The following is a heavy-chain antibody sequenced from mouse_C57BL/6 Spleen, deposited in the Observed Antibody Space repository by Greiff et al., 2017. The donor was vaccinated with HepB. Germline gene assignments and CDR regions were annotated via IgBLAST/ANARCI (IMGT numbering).Heavy chain of an antibody. V-gene: IGHV1-55*01. D-gene: IGHD1-1*01. Sequence: VQLQQPGAELVKPGASVKMSCKASGYTFTSYWITWVKQRPGQGLEWIGDIYPGSGSTNYNEKFKSKATLTVDTSSSTAYMQLSSLTSEDSAVYYCARRPLYYGSSYWYFDVWGTGTTVTVSS. CDR1: GYTFTSYW. CDR2: IYPGSGST. CDR3: ARRPLYYGSSYWYFDV. J-gene: IGHJ1*03.